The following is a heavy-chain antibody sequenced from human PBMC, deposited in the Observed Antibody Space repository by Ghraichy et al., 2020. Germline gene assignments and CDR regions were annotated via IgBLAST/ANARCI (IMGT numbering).Heavy chain of an antibody. J-gene: IGHJ4*02. D-gene: IGHD3-16*01. CDR1: GYTFTGYY. CDR2: INPNSGGT. CDR3: ARMGDYALGYFDY. Sequence: ASVKVSCKASGYTFTGYYMHWVRQAPGQGLEWMGRINPNSGGTNYAQKFQGRVTMTRDTSISTAYMELSRLRSDDTAVYYCARMGDYALGYFDYWGQGTLVTVSS. V-gene: IGHV1-2*06.